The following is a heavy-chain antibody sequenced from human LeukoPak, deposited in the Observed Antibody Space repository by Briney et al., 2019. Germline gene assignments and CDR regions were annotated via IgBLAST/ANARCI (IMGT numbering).Heavy chain of an antibody. Sequence: GGSLRLSCAASGFTFSSYEMNWVRQAPGKGLEWVSGLSGSGVNTYYADSVKGRFTISRDISKNTLYLQMNSLRAEDTAVYYCAKEIHDSSGYYSYFEYWGQGTLVTVSS. CDR1: GFTFSSYE. J-gene: IGHJ4*02. V-gene: IGHV3-23*01. CDR3: AKEIHDSSGYYSYFEY. CDR2: LSGSGVNT. D-gene: IGHD3-22*01.